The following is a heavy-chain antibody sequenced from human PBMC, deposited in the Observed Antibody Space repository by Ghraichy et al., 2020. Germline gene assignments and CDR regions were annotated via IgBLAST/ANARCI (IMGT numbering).Heavy chain of an antibody. CDR3: ARALNYVGFDY. CDR1: GASISGDDAS. J-gene: IGHJ4*02. CDR2: IYYSGGT. D-gene: IGHD1-7*01. V-gene: IGHV4-30-2*01. Sequence: SETLSLTCAVSGASISGDDASWTWIRQPPGQGLEWIGGIYYSGGTRYNPSLRSRVTISADKSKNQFSLELTSVTAADPAVYYCARALNYVGFDYWGQGTLVTVSS.